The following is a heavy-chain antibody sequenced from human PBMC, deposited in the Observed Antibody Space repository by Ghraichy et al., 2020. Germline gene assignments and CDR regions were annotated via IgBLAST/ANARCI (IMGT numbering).Heavy chain of an antibody. V-gene: IGHV3-11*03. J-gene: IGHJ4*02. CDR3: ARGSGWGGDY. CDR1: GFTFSDYY. D-gene: IGHD1-26*01. CDR2: INTDSSNT. Sequence: GGSLRLSCAASGFTFSDYYMSWIRQALGKGLDWVSYINTDSSNTNYADSVKGRFTISRDNAKSSLYLQMNSLRAEDTAVYYCARGSGWGGDYWGQGTLVTVSS.